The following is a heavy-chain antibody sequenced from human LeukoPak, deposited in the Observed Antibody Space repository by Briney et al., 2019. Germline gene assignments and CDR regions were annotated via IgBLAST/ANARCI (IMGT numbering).Heavy chain of an antibody. Sequence: PGGSLRLSCAASGFTVSSNYMSWVRQAPGKGLEWVPVIHSGGNTYYADSVKGRFTISRDNSKNTLYLQMNSLRAEDTAVYYCARTSGSLYPGYFDFWGQGTLVTVSS. CDR1: GFTVSSNY. CDR3: ARTSGSLYPGYFDF. V-gene: IGHV3-66*02. J-gene: IGHJ4*02. D-gene: IGHD1-26*01. CDR2: IHSGGNT.